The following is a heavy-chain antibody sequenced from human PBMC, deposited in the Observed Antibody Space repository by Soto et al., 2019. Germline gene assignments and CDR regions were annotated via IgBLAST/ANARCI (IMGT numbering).Heavy chain of an antibody. CDR1: GGSFSGYY. CDR3: ARVYGRNFDN. CDR2: INQSGST. Sequence: QVQLQQWGAGLLKPSETLSLTCAVYGGSFSGYYWNWIRQPPGKGLEWIGEINQSGSTNYNPSLKSRVTTSGDTSKNQFSLKLSSVPAADTAVYYCARVYGRNFDNWGQGTLVTVSS. J-gene: IGHJ4*02. V-gene: IGHV4-34*01. D-gene: IGHD3-10*01.